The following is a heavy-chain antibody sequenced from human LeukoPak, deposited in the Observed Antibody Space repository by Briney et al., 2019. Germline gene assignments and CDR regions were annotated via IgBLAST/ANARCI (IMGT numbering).Heavy chain of an antibody. CDR1: GFTFTSSA. CDR3: ARDQSFYDAGDQRFDY. V-gene: IGHV1-2*02. Sequence: ASVKVSCKASGFTFTSSAVQWVRQAPGLGLEWMGWINPSTGGTNYAQMFQGRVTMTRDTSISTAYMELSSLISDDTAVYYCARDQSFYDAGDQRFDYWGQGTLVTVSS. CDR2: INPSTGGT. J-gene: IGHJ4*02. D-gene: IGHD2/OR15-2a*01.